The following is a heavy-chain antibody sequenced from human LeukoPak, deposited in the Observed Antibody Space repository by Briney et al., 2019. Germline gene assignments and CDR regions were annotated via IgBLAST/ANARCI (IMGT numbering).Heavy chain of an antibody. CDR2: IYHSGST. J-gene: IGHJ4*02. CDR1: EFTFSSYN. Sequence: GSLRLSCAASEFTFSSYNMDWVRQAPGKGLEWVGSIYHSGSTYYNPSLKSRVTISVDTSKNQFSLKLSSVTAADTAVYYCARAFDYWGQGTLVTVSS. V-gene: IGHV4-38-2*01. CDR3: ARAFDY.